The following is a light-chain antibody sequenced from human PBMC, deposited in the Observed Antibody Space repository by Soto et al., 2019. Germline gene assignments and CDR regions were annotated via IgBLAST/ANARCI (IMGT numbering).Light chain of an antibody. V-gene: IGKV1-5*03. CDR1: QSISTW. J-gene: IGKJ2*01. CDR3: QHYNGWPYT. Sequence: DIQMTQSPSTLSASVGDRVTITCRASQSISTWLAWYQQKPGKAPKLLIYQASKLRSGVPSRFSGSASGTEFTLTVSSLEPDDFASYYCQHYNGWPYTFGQGTKLEI. CDR2: QAS.